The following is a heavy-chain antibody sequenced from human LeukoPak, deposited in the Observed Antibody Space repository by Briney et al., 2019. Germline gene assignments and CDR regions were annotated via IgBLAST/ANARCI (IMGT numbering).Heavy chain of an antibody. CDR3: ARSYSYVSSGHFDY. CDR2: IYSGGST. D-gene: IGHD3-22*01. V-gene: IGHV3-53*01. Sequence: GGSLRLSCAASRFTFSSNHMTWVRQAPGKRLEWVSVIYSGGSTYYADSVEGRFTISRDNSKNTLYLQMNSLRAEDTAVYYCARSYSYVSSGHFDYWGQGALVTVSS. CDR1: RFTFSSNH. J-gene: IGHJ4*02.